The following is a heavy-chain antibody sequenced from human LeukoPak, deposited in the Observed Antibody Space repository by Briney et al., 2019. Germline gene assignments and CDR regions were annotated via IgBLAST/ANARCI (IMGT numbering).Heavy chain of an antibody. D-gene: IGHD3-22*01. CDR3: ARGYYDSSGYPGDAFDI. V-gene: IGHV1-2*02. CDR2: INPNSGGT. Sequence: ASVKVSCKASGYTFTGYYMHWVRQAPGRXLXWMGWINPNSGGTNYAQKFQGRVTMTRDTSISTAYMELSRLRSDDTAVYYCARGYYDSSGYPGDAFDIWGQGTMVTVSS. CDR1: GYTFTGYY. J-gene: IGHJ3*02.